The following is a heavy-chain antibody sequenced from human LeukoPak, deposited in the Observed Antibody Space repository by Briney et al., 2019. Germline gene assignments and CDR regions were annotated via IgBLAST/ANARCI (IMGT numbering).Heavy chain of an antibody. V-gene: IGHV3-15*01. CDR1: GFTFGNAW. J-gene: IGHJ3*02. CDR3: TTAPAYDSSGYYYGDAFDI. D-gene: IGHD3-22*01. Sequence: GGSLRLSCAASGFTFGNAWMSWVRQAPGKGLEWVGRIKSKTDGGTTDYAAPVKGRFTISRDDSKNTLYLQMNSLKTEDTAVYYCTTAPAYDSSGYYYGDAFDIWGQGTMVTVSS. CDR2: IKSKTDGGTT.